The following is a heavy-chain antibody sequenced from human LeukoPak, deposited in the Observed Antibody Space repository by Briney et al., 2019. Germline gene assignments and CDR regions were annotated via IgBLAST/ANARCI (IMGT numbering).Heavy chain of an antibody. CDR1: GYTFTSYY. J-gene: IGHJ4*02. Sequence: ASAKVSCKASGYTFTSYYMHWVRQAPGQGLEWMGIINPSGGSTSYAQKFQGRVTMTRDTSTSTVYMELSSLRSEDTAAYYCARVTGRFSIDYWGQGTLVTVSS. CDR2: INPSGGST. V-gene: IGHV1-46*01. CDR3: ARVTGRFSIDY. D-gene: IGHD3-3*01.